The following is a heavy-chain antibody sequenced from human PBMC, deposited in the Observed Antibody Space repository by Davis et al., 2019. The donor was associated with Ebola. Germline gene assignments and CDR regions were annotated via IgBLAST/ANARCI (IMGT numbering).Heavy chain of an antibody. CDR1: GGSISSYY. J-gene: IGHJ4*02. CDR2: IYYSGST. V-gene: IGHV4-59*01. D-gene: IGHD6-19*01. Sequence: SETLSLTCTVSGGSISSYYWSWIRQPPGKGPEWTGYIYYSGSTNYNPSLKSRVTISVDTSKNQFSLKLSSVTAADTAVYYCARGGIAVAGNDYWGQGTLVTVSS. CDR3: ARGGIAVAGNDY.